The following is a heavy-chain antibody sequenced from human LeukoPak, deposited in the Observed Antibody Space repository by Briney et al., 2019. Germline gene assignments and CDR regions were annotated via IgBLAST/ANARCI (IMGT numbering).Heavy chain of an antibody. V-gene: IGHV3-66*01. CDR1: GFTVSSNY. Sequence: TGGSLRLSCAASGFTVSSNYMNWVRQAPGKGLEWVSVIYSGGSTYYADSVKGRFTISRDNSKNTLYLQMNSLRAEDTAVYYCARRGTSSSWAHFDYWGQGTLVTVSS. D-gene: IGHD6-13*01. J-gene: IGHJ4*02. CDR2: IYSGGST. CDR3: ARRGTSSSWAHFDY.